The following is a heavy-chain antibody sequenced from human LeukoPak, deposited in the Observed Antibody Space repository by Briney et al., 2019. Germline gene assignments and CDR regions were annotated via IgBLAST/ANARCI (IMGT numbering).Heavy chain of an antibody. CDR2: INHSGST. CDR1: GGSFSGYY. D-gene: IGHD3-22*01. Sequence: SETLSLTCAVYGGSFSGYYWSWIRQPPGKGLEWIGEINHSGSTNYHPSLKSRVTISVDTSKNQFSLKLSSVTAADTAVYYCARDYYDSSGYYYGIHDYWGQGTLVTVSS. V-gene: IGHV4-34*01. J-gene: IGHJ4*02. CDR3: ARDYYDSSGYYYGIHDY.